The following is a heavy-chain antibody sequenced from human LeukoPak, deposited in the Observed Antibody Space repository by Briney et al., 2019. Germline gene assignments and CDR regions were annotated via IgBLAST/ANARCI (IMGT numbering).Heavy chain of an antibody. CDR2: INPNSGGT. CDR3: ARAQSLTEPAGTFANS. V-gene: IGHV1-2*02. CDR1: GYTFTGYF. Sequence: ASVKVSCKASGYTFTGYFLHWVRRAPGQGFEWMGWINPNSGGTYYTQRFQGRVTMTRDTSISTAYMELSSLRSDDTAVYYCARAQSLTEPAGTFANSWGQGTLVTVSS. D-gene: IGHD6-13*01. J-gene: IGHJ4*02.